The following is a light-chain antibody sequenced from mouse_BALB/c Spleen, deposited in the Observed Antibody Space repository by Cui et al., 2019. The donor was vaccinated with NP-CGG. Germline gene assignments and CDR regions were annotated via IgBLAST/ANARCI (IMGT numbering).Light chain of an antibody. J-gene: IGLJ1*01. V-gene: IGLV1*01. CDR1: TGAVTTTNY. CDR3: ALWYSNHWV. CDR2: GTN. Sequence: QPAVTQESALTTSPGGTVTLTCRSSTGAVTTTNYANWVQEKPDHLFTGLIGGTNNRAPGVPARFSGSLIGDKAALTITGAQTEDEAIYFCALWYSNHWVFGGGTKLTVL.